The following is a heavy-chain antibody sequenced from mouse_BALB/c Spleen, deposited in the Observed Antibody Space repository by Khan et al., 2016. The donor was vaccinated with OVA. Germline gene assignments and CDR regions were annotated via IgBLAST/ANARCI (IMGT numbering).Heavy chain of an antibody. Sequence: QIQLVQSGPELKKPGETVKISCKASGYTFTKSGMNWVKQAPGKGLKWMGWINTYTGEPTYADDFKGRFAFSLETSASTAYLQINNLKSEDMATYFCARPPYFSYVMDNWGQGTSVTVSS. V-gene: IGHV9-1*02. CDR3: ARPPYFSYVMDN. D-gene: IGHD2-10*01. J-gene: IGHJ4*01. CDR2: INTYTGEP. CDR1: GYTFTKSG.